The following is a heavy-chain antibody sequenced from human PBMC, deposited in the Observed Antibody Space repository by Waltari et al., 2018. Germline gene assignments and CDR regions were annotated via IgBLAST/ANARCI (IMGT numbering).Heavy chain of an antibody. CDR1: GGSISSYY. CDR2: IYYSGST. Sequence: QVQLQESGTGLVKPSETLSLTCTVSGGSISSYYWSWIRQPPGKGLEWIGYIYYSGSTNYNPSLKSRVTISVDTSKNQFSLKLSSVTAADTAVYYCARLYHPYYYYYMDVWGKGTTVTISS. D-gene: IGHD2-2*01. V-gene: IGHV4-59*08. CDR3: ARLYHPYYYYYMDV. J-gene: IGHJ6*03.